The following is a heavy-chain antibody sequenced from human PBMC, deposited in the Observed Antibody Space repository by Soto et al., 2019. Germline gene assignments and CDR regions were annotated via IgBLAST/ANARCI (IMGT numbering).Heavy chain of an antibody. J-gene: IGHJ5*02. D-gene: IGHD3-10*01. Sequence: QVQLQQWGAGLLKPSETLSLTCAVYGGSFSGYYWSWIRQPPGKGLEWIGEINHSGSTNYNPSLKSRVTISVDTSKNQFSLKLSSVTAADTAVYYCARVGPRSYYYGSGKFDPWGQGTLVTVSS. CDR3: ARVGPRSYYYGSGKFDP. V-gene: IGHV4-34*01. CDR2: INHSGST. CDR1: GGSFSGYY.